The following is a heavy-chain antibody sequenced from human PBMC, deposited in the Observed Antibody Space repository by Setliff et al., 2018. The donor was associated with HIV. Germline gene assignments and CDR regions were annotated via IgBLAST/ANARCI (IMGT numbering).Heavy chain of an antibody. CDR1: GGSISSYY. V-gene: IGHV4-4*08. Sequence: PSETLSLTCTVSGGSISSYYWSWIRQPPGKGLEWIGHIYIGSTNYNPSLKSLVTISADTSKNQFSLKLSSVTAADTAVYYCARTYSSGWYSSHLWVDYWGQGTLVTVSS. J-gene: IGHJ4*02. D-gene: IGHD6-13*01. CDR3: ARTYSSGWYSSHLWVDY. CDR2: IYIGST.